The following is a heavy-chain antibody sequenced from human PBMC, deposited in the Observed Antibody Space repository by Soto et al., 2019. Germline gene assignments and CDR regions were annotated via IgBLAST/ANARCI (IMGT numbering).Heavy chain of an antibody. CDR3: ARESEDLTSNFDY. CDR1: GFTFTRYS. CDR2: ISSTTNYI. V-gene: IGHV3-21*06. J-gene: IGHJ4*02. Sequence: PGGSLRLSCAASGFTFTRYSMNWVRQAPGKGLEWVSSISSTTNYIYYGDSMKGRFTISRDNAKNSLYLEMNSLRAEDTTVYYCARESEDLTSNFDYWGQGTLVTVS.